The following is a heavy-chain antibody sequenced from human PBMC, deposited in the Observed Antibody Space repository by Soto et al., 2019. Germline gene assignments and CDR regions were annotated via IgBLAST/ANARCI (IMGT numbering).Heavy chain of an antibody. D-gene: IGHD2-2*01. CDR3: ARTYCSSSSCPTNFYYGMDV. CDR2: IYPGDSDT. J-gene: IGHJ6*02. Sequence: PGESLKISCKGSGYSFINYWIGWVRQMPGKGLEWMGIIYPGDSDTRYSPSFQGQVTISADKSISTAYLQRSSLRASDAAMYYCARTYCSSSSCPTNFYYGMDVWGQGTTVTVSS. CDR1: GYSFINYW. V-gene: IGHV5-51*01.